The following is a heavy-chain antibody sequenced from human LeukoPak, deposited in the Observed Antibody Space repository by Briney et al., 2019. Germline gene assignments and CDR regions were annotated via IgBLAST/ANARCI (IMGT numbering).Heavy chain of an antibody. J-gene: IGHJ4*02. CDR3: ARDSSGWLDY. V-gene: IGHV3-21*01. CDR1: GFTFSSYS. CDR2: ISSSSGYI. D-gene: IGHD6-19*01. Sequence: GGSLRLSCAASGFTFSSYSMNWVRQAPGKGLEWVSSISSSSGYIYYADSVKGRFTISRDNAKSSLYLQMNSLRAEDTAVYYCARDSSGWLDYWGQGTLVTVSS.